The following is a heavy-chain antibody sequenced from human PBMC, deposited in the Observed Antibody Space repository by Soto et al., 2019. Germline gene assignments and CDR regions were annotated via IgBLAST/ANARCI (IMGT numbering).Heavy chain of an antibody. V-gene: IGHV4-30-4*01. J-gene: IGHJ6*02. CDR2: NYYSGII. CDR3: ARGSSIAGLYYGMDV. D-gene: IGHD6-6*01. CDR1: GGSINSGHYF. Sequence: SETLSLTCTVSGGSINSGHYFWSWIRQPPGKGMEWIGYNYYSGIIYYNPSLKSRVTISLDTSKNQFSLKLSSVTAADTAVYYCARGSSIAGLYYGMDVWGQGTTVTVSS.